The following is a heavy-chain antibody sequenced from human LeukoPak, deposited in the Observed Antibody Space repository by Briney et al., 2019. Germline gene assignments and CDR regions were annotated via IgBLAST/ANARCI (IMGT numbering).Heavy chain of an antibody. CDR2: INPSGGST. D-gene: IGHD6-13*01. J-gene: IGHJ4*02. CDR1: GYTFTSYY. V-gene: IGHV1-46*01. CDR3: ARDRYSSSWFFDY. Sequence: ASVKVSCKASGYTFTSYYMHWVRQAPGQGLEWMGIINPSGGSTSYAQKFQGRVTITADESTSTAYMELSSLRSEDTAVYYCARDRYSSSWFFDYWGQGTLATVSS.